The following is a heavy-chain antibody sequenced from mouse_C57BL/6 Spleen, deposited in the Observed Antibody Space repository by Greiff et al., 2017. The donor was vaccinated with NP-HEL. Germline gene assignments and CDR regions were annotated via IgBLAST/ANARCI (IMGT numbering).Heavy chain of an antibody. D-gene: IGHD2-5*01. CDR2: IYPGDGDT. J-gene: IGHJ2*01. V-gene: IGHV1-80*01. CDR3: ARSEYSNYFDY. Sequence: VQLQESGAELVKPGASVKISCKASGYAFSSYWMNWVKQRPGKGLEWIGQIYPGDGDTNYNGKFKGKATLTADKSSSTAYMQLSSLTSEDSAVYFCARSEYSNYFDYWGQGTTLTVSS. CDR1: GYAFSSYW.